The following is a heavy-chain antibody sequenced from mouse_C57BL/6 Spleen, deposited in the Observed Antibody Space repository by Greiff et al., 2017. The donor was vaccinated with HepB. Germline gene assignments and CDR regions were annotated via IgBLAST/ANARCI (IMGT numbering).Heavy chain of an antibody. D-gene: IGHD1-1*01. J-gene: IGHJ3*01. CDR1: GYTFTSYW. Sequence: QVQLQQPGAELVKPGASVKMSCKASGYTFTSYWITWVKQRPGQGLEWIGDIYPGSGSTNYNEKFKSKATLTVDTSSSTAYMQLSSLTSEDSAVYYCARRYYGSSYVAWFAYWGQGTLVTVSA. V-gene: IGHV1-55*01. CDR2: IYPGSGST. CDR3: ARRYYGSSYVAWFAY.